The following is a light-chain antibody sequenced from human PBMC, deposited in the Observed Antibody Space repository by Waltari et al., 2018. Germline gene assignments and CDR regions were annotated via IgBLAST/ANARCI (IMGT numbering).Light chain of an antibody. Sequence: QSVLTQPPSLSAAPGQKVTISCSGSSPNIGSNYVSWYQHVPGTAPKLLIYESSKRPSEIPDRFSGSKSGTSASLAISGLQAEDEADYYCQSYDISLSDASYVFGTGTKVTVL. CDR1: SPNIGSNY. CDR2: ESS. J-gene: IGLJ1*01. V-gene: IGLV1-51*02. CDR3: QSYDISLSDASYV.